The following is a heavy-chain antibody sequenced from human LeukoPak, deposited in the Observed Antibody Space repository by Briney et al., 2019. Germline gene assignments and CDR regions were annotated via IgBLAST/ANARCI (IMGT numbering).Heavy chain of an antibody. Sequence: PSETLSLTCAVYGGSFSGYYWSWIRQPPGKGLEWIGEINHSGSTNYNPSLKSRVTISVDTSKNQFSLKLSSVTAADTAVHYCARSRLYYDSSGYYYSFFDYWGQGTLVTVSS. CDR2: INHSGST. V-gene: IGHV4-34*01. CDR1: GGSFSGYY. D-gene: IGHD3-22*01. J-gene: IGHJ4*02. CDR3: ARSRLYYDSSGYYYSFFDY.